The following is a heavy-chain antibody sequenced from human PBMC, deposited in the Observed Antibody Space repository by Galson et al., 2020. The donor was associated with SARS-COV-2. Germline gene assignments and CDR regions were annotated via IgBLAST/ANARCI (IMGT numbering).Heavy chain of an antibody. CDR2: SNTNRGGT. CDR1: GYTFTGYY. D-gene: IGHD1-26*01. Sequence: ASVKVTCKASGYTFTGYYMHWVRQAPGQELEWMGWSNTNRGGTNYAQKLQDWVTMTRDTYISTAYMELSRLRSDDTAVYYCARGMTTTRFYYYGMDVWGQGTTVTVSS. V-gene: IGHV1-2*04. J-gene: IGHJ6*02. CDR3: ARGMTTTRFYYYGMDV.